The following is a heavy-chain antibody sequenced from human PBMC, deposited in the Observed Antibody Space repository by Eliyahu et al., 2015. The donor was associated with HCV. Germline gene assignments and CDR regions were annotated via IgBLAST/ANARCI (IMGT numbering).Heavy chain of an antibody. V-gene: IGHV3-23*01. CDR1: GXTFSXYA. D-gene: IGHD3-22*01. Sequence: EVQLLESGGGLVQPGXSLRLXCAASGXTFSXYAXXWVRQAPGKGLGWVSAISSGGGSTYYAXSVKGRFTVSRDNSKNTLYLQMNGLRAEDTAVYYCAKDSPLYYYDSTGYSDYWGQGTLVTVSS. CDR3: AKDSPLYYYDSTGYSDY. J-gene: IGHJ4*02. CDR2: ISSGGGST.